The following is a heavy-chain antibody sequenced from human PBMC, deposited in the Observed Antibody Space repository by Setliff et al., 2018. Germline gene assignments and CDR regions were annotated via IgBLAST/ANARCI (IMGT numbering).Heavy chain of an antibody. Sequence: GASVKVSCKASAFTKYYVHWVRQAPGQGLEWMGIIHPSGGSTTYAQKFQGRVSMTTDTSTSTAYMDLRSLRSDDTAVYFCARGPKDMVVVPATNLFDYWGKGTTVTVSS. CDR1: AFTKYY. V-gene: IGHV1-46*01. CDR3: ARGPKDMVVVPATNLFDY. CDR2: IHPSGGST. D-gene: IGHD2-2*01. J-gene: IGHJ4*03.